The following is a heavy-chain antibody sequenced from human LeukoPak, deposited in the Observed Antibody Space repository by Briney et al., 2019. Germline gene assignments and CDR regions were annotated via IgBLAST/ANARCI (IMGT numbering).Heavy chain of an antibody. Sequence: ASVKVSCKASGYTFTGYYMHWVRQAPGQGLEWMGRINPNSGGTNYAQKFQGRVTMTRDTSISTAYMELSRLRSDDTAVYYCARGTALYHYDSSGYGDLNYYFDYWGQGTLVTVSS. J-gene: IGHJ4*02. CDR3: ARGTALYHYDSSGYGDLNYYFDY. V-gene: IGHV1-2*06. CDR2: INPNSGGT. D-gene: IGHD3-22*01. CDR1: GYTFTGYY.